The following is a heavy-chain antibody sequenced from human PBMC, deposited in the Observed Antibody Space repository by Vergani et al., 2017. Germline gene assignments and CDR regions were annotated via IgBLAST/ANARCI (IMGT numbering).Heavy chain of an antibody. J-gene: IGHJ6*02. V-gene: IGHV3-66*01. CDR3: ARSSYSSSWYRHDYYYGMDV. CDR2: IYSGGST. CDR1: GFTVSSNY. Sequence: EVQLVESGGGLVQPGGSLRLSCAASGFTVSSNYMSWARQAPGKGLEWVSVIYSGGSTYYADSVKGRFTISRDNAKNSLYLQMNSLRAEDTAVYYCARSSYSSSWYRHDYYYGMDVWGQGTTVTVSS. D-gene: IGHD6-13*01.